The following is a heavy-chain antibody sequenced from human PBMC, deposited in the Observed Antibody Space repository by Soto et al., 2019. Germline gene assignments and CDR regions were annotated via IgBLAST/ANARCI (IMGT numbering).Heavy chain of an antibody. J-gene: IGHJ6*02. CDR2: IDPSDSYT. CDR1: GYSFTSYW. D-gene: IGHD1-1*01. CDR3: ARLEVRGYYYYGMDV. V-gene: IGHV5-10-1*01. Sequence: PGESLKISCKGSGYSFTSYWISWVRQMPGKGLEWMGRIDPSDSYTNYSPSFQGHVTISADKSISTAYLQWSSLKASDTAMHYCARLEVRGYYYYGMDVWGQGTTVTVSS.